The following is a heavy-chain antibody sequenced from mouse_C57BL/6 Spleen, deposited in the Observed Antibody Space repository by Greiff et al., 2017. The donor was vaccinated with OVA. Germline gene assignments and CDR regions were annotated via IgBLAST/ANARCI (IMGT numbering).Heavy chain of an antibody. CDR1: GYTFTSYW. D-gene: IGHD4-1*01. Sequence: VQLQQSGPVLARPGASVKMSCKTSGYTFTSYWMHWVKQRPGQGLEWIGAIYPGNSDTSYNQKFKGKAKLTAVTSASTAYMELSSLTNEDSAVYYCTRGANWEDFDYWGQGTTLTVSS. J-gene: IGHJ2*01. V-gene: IGHV1-5*01. CDR3: TRGANWEDFDY. CDR2: IYPGNSDT.